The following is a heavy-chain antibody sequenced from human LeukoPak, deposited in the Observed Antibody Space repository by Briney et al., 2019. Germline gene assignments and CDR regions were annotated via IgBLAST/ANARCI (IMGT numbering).Heavy chain of an antibody. CDR3: ARGESSSSWYPLDAFDI. V-gene: IGHV4-31*03. CDR1: GGSISSGGYS. CDR2: IYYSGST. Sequence: SQTLSLTCTVSGGSISSGGYSWSWIRQHPGKGLEWIGYIYYSGSTNYNPSLKSRVTMSVDTSKNQFSLKLSSVTAADTAVYYCARGESSSSWYPLDAFDIWGQGTMVTVSS. J-gene: IGHJ3*02. D-gene: IGHD6-13*01.